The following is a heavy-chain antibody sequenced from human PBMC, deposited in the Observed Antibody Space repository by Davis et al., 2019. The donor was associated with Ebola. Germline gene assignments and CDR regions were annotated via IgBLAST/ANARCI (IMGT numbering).Heavy chain of an antibody. D-gene: IGHD6-13*01. CDR2: IDWEDDK. Sequence: SGPTLVKPTQTLTLTCTVSGFSLSTEGMAVSWIRQPPGKAPEWLALIDWEDDKYYTSSLKTRLTISKDTSKNQVVLTMTNMDPVDTATYYCARTNSRRYYYGMDVWGQGTTVTVSS. V-gene: IGHV2-70*01. J-gene: IGHJ6*02. CDR3: ARTNSRRYYYGMDV. CDR1: GFSLSTEGMA.